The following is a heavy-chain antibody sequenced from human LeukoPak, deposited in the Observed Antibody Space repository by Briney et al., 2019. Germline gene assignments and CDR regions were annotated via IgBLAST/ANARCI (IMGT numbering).Heavy chain of an antibody. J-gene: IGHJ4*02. V-gene: IGHV1-69*05. D-gene: IGHD5-12*01. CDR1: GGTFTSYA. CDR2: FIPIFGTA. Sequence: SVKVSCKASGGTFTSYAISWVRQAPGQGLEWMGGFIPIFGTANYAQKFQGRVTITTDESTSTAYMELSSLRSEDTAVYFCARGLAVGGYVHWGQGTLVTVSS. CDR3: ARGLAVGGYVH.